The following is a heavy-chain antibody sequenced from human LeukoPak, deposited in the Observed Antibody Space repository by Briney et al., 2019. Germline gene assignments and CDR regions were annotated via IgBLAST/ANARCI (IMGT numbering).Heavy chain of an antibody. CDR2: ICALYGHT. CDR3: ARDFYHGHCAGLSCFLLDS. D-gene: IGHD2-8*02. J-gene: IGHJ4*02. CDR1: GYSFTRYG. Sequence: ASVKVSCKXSGYSFTRYGITWVRQAPEQGLEWMGWICALYGHTNYAQKFQGRVTMTTDTSTSTAYMELRSLRSDDRAVYYCARDFYHGHCAGLSCFLLDSWGQGALVIVSS. V-gene: IGHV1-18*01.